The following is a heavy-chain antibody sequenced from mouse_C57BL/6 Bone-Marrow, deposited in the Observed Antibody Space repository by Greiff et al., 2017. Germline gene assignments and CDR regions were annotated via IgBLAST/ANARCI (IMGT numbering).Heavy chain of an antibody. J-gene: IGHJ3*01. CDR1: GYTFTSYW. CDR3: TTTYDYDDGFAY. CDR2: IGPENGDT. V-gene: IGHV14-4*01. Sequence: VQLQQPGTELVKPGASVKLSCKASGYTFTSYWMHWVKQRPEQGLEWIGWIGPENGDTEYASKFQGKATITADTSSNTAYLQLSSLTSEDTAVYYCTTTYDYDDGFAYWGQGTLVTVSA. D-gene: IGHD2-4*01.